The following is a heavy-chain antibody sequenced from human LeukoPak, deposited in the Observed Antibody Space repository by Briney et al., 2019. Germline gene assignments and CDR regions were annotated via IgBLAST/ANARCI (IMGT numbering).Heavy chain of an antibody. V-gene: IGHV4-34*12. Sequence: LSESLSLTCAIYGVSFSGYYWSWIRQPPGKGLEWIGEIFHSGNTNYNPSLKSRVTISVDTSKNQFSLKLNSVTAADTAVYYCRTARYYFDYWGQGALVTVSS. J-gene: IGHJ4*02. CDR2: IFHSGNT. D-gene: IGHD6-6*01. CDR3: RTARYYFDY. CDR1: GVSFSGYY.